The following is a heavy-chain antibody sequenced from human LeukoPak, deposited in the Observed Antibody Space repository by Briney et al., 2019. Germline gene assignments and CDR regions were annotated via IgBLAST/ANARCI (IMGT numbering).Heavy chain of an antibody. CDR2: ISGSGGST. J-gene: IGHJ4*02. V-gene: IGHV3-23*01. CDR1: GFTFSSYA. D-gene: IGHD2-21*02. CDR3: AKGRVVVTTIRFDY. Sequence: PGGSLRLSCAASGFTFSSYAMSWVRQAPGRGLEWVSAISGSGGSTYYADSVKGRFTISRDNSKNTLYLQMNSLRAEDTAVYYCAKGRVVVTTIRFDYWGQGTLVTVSS.